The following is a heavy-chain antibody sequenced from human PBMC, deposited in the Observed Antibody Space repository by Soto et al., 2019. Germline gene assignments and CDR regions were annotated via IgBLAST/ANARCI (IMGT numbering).Heavy chain of an antibody. CDR1: GFTFSYNS. D-gene: IGHD5-12*01. CDR2: INSGSSSI. Sequence: EVQLVESWGGLVQPGGSLRLSCAASGFTFSYNSMNWVRQAPGKGLEWVSYINSGSSSIYYADSVKGRFPISRDNAKNSLYLQMNSLRDEDTAVYFCARGRAGYGGNLDYWGQGTLVTVSS. CDR3: ARGRAGYGGNLDY. J-gene: IGHJ4*02. V-gene: IGHV3-48*02.